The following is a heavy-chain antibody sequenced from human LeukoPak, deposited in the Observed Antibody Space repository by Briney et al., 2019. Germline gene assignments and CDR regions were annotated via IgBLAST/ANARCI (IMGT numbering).Heavy chain of an antibody. D-gene: IGHD7-27*01. CDR2: IYHTGST. J-gene: IGHJ4*02. CDR3: ARVGPGDPSLDY. CDR1: GYSISSGYY. V-gene: IGHV4-38-2*01. Sequence: SETLSLTCAVSGYSISSGYYWGWIRRPPGKGLEWIGSIYHTGSTYDNPSLKSRVTMSVNTSKNQFSLKMSSVTAADTAVYFCARVGPGDPSLDYWGQGTLVTVSS.